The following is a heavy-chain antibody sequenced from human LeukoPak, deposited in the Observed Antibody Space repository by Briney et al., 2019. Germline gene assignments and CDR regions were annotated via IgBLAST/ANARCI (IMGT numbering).Heavy chain of an antibody. Sequence: GGSLRLSCAASGFTFSSYGMHWVRQAPGNGLEWVAVIWYDGSNKYYADSVKGRFATSRDNSKNTLYLQMNSLRAEDTAVYYCARDGHYGMDVWGQGTTVTVSS. J-gene: IGHJ6*02. CDR2: IWYDGSNK. CDR3: ARDGHYGMDV. V-gene: IGHV3-33*01. CDR1: GFTFSSYG.